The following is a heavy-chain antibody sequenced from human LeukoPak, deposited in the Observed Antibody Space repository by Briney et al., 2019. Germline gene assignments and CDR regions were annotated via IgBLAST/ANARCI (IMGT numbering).Heavy chain of an antibody. V-gene: IGHV4-39*01. D-gene: IGHD4-17*01. CDR2: IYYSGST. CDR1: GGSISSSSYY. CDR3: ARLYYGDYVFDY. Sequence: PETLSLTCTVSGGSISSSSYYWGWIRQPPGKGLEWIGSIYYSGSTYYNPSLKSRVTISVDTSKNQFSLKLSSVTAADTAVYYCARLYYGDYVFDYWGQGTLVTVSS. J-gene: IGHJ4*02.